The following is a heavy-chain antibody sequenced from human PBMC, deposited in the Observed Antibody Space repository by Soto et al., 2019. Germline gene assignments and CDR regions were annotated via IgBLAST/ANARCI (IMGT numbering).Heavy chain of an antibody. Sequence: PEKMSLTRGVYGGSFRNYYRIWVRHPPEKGLEWIGAVNHSEEATYNTTLQSRITISLDTPNKQFSLKMTSVTAADTAMYFCTRPEGDHRSLFASCGKGTSATGSS. D-gene: IGHD3-16*01. CDR2: VNHSEEA. J-gene: IGHJ5*01. CDR3: TRPEGDHRSLFAS. V-gene: IGHV4-34*01. CDR1: GGSFRNYY.